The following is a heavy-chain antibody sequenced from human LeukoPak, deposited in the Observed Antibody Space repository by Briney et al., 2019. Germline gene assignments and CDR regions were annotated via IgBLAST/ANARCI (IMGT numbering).Heavy chain of an antibody. CDR1: GYSFTTYW. Sequence: GESLKISCTGFGYSFTTYWIGWVRKMPGRGLDWMGIIYPGDSDARYSPSLQGQVTISVDKSISTAYLQWSSLKASDTAMYYCARQGRIVVVTTTHDAFDIWGQGTMVTVSS. D-gene: IGHD2-21*02. V-gene: IGHV5-51*01. J-gene: IGHJ3*02. CDR3: ARQGRIVVVTTTHDAFDI. CDR2: IYPGDSDA.